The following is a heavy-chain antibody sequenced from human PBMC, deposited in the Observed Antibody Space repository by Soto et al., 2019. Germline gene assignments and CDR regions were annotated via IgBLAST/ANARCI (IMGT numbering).Heavy chain of an antibody. V-gene: IGHV2-5*02. CDR3: AHNFLGSGSYTGDRFDS. Sequence: QITLKESGPTLVKPTQTLTLTCSFSGFSLSSNGVGVGWIRQPPGKALECLALVYWDDDKRYSPSLKSRLTITQDASKTQVVLTMTNMDPVDTATYYFAHNFLGSGSYTGDRFDSWGQGTLVTVSS. J-gene: IGHJ5*01. CDR1: GFSLSSNGVG. D-gene: IGHD3-10*02. CDR2: VYWDDDK.